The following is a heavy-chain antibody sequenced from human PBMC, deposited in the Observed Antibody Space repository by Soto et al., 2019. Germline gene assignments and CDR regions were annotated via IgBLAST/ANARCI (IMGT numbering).Heavy chain of an antibody. CDR2: IYHSGTT. CDR1: GDSSSSPHW. CDR3: ARLGTRFYFQH. D-gene: IGHD1-1*01. V-gene: IGHV4-4*02. J-gene: IGHJ1*01. Sequence: QVQLQESGPGLVKSSGTLSLTCAVSGDSSSSPHWWSWVRQPPGKGLEWIGEIYHSGTTNYNPSLKSRVTMSVDKSKNQLSLMLSSVTAADTPVYYCARLGTRFYFQHWGQGTLVTVSS.